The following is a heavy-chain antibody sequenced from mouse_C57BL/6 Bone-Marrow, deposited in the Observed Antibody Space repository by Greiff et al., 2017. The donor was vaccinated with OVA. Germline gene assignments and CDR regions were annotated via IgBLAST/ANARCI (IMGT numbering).Heavy chain of an antibody. D-gene: IGHD2-3*01. Sequence: VQLQQPGAELVKPGASVKMSCKASGYTFPSYWITWVKQRPGQGLEWIGDIYPGSGSPNYNEKFKSKATLTVDPSSSTAYMQLSSLTSEDSAVYDCARGLLPFMDYWGQGTSVTVSS. CDR3: ARGLLPFMDY. CDR1: GYTFPSYW. J-gene: IGHJ4*01. V-gene: IGHV1-55*01. CDR2: IYPGSGSP.